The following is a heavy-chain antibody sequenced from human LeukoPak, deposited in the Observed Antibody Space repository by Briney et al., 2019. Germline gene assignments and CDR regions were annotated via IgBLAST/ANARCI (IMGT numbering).Heavy chain of an antibody. D-gene: IGHD2-15*01. V-gene: IGHV4-30-4*01. CDR1: GGSISSGDYY. J-gene: IGHJ2*01. CDR3: ARDGVYGGSFGWYLDL. CDR2: IYYSGST. Sequence: SETLSLTCTVSGGSISSGDYYWSWIRQPPGNGLEWFGYIYYSGSTYYNPSLKSRVTISVDTSKNQFSLKLSSVTAADTAVYYCARDGVYGGSFGWYLDLWGRGTLVTVSS.